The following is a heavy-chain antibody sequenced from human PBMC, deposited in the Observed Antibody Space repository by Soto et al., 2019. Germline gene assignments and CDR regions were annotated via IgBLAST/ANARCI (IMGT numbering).Heavy chain of an antibody. V-gene: IGHV4-39*01. CDR1: GGSISSSSYY. CDR2: IYYSGST. CDR3: ARQAYGDPTVFDY. J-gene: IGHJ4*02. Sequence: PSETLSLTCTVSGGSISSSSYYWGWIRQPPGKGLEWIGSIYYSGSTYYNPSLKSRVTISVDTSKNQFSLKLSSVTAADTAVYYRARQAYGDPTVFDYWGQGTLVTVSS. D-gene: IGHD4-17*01.